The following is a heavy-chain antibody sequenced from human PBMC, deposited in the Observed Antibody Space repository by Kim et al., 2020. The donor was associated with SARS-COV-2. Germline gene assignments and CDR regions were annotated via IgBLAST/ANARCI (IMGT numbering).Heavy chain of an antibody. CDR1: GYTLTELS. D-gene: IGHD6-6*01. J-gene: IGHJ5*02. CDR3: ATTTAFSISSWFDP. V-gene: IGHV1-24*01. Sequence: ASVKVSCKVSGYTLTELSMHWVRQAPGKGLEWMGGFDPEDGETIYAQKFQGRVTMTEDTSIDTAYMELSSLRSEDTAVYYCATTTAFSISSWFDPWGQGTLVTVSS. CDR2: FDPEDGET.